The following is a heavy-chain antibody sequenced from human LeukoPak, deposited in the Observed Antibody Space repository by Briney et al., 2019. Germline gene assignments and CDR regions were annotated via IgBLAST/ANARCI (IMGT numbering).Heavy chain of an antibody. V-gene: IGHV4-34*01. Sequence: SETLSLTCAVYGGSFSGYYWSWIRQPPGKGLEWIGEINHSGSTNYNPSLKSRVTISVDTSKNQFSLKLSSVTAADTAVYYCARNNYYGFWSGPRYYYYMDVWGKGTTVTVSS. CDR3: ARNNYYGFWSGPRYYYYMDV. J-gene: IGHJ6*03. D-gene: IGHD3-3*01. CDR2: INHSGST. CDR1: GGSFSGYY.